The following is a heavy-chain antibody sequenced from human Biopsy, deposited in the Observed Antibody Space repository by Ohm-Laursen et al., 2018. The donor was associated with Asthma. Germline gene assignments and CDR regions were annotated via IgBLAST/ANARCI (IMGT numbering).Heavy chain of an antibody. CDR2: IYYSGST. D-gene: IGHD3-22*01. J-gene: IGHJ4*02. CDR3: ARAQDYYDSRGYYRSFDY. CDR1: YGSITSGGYY. V-gene: IGHV4-31*03. Sequence: TLSLTCIVSYGSITSGGYYWTWIRQHPGKGLERIGFIYYSGSTYYNPSLKSRVSISIDTSKNQFSLKLSSVTAADTAVYYCARAQDYYDSRGYYRSFDYWGQGTLVTVSS.